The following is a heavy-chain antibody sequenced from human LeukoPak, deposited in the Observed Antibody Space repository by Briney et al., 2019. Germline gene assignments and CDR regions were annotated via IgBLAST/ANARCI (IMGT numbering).Heavy chain of an antibody. V-gene: IGHV3-48*03. CDR2: ISSDGATI. D-gene: IGHD3-22*01. J-gene: IGHJ4*02. Sequence: WGSLRLSCAASGFTFSTYEMIWVRQSPGKGREWISYISSDGATIYYRDSVRGRFTISRDNAKNSLYLQMNSLRAEDTAVYYCARDHGYSDSSGYYHYFDYWGQGTLVTVSS. CDR1: GFTFSTYE. CDR3: ARDHGYSDSSGYYHYFDY.